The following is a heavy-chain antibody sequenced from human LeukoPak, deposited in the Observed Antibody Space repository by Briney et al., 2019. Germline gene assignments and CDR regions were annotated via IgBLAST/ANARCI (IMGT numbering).Heavy chain of an antibody. D-gene: IGHD3-10*01. V-gene: IGHV3-7*03. Sequence: GGSLRLSCAASGFTFSSYWMSWVRQAPGKGLEWVANIKQDGSEKYYVDSVKARFTISRDNAKNSLYLQMNSLRAEDTAVYYCAREGVITLPALYYFDYWGQGTLVAVSS. CDR1: GFTFSSYW. CDR2: IKQDGSEK. CDR3: AREGVITLPALYYFDY. J-gene: IGHJ4*02.